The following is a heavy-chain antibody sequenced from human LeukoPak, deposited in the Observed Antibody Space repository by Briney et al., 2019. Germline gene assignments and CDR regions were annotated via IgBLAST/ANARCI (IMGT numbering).Heavy chain of an antibody. J-gene: IGHJ5*02. D-gene: IGHD2-2*02. CDR1: GYTLTSYG. CDR2: ISTQSGNT. Sequence: ASVKVSCEASGYTLTSYGINWMRQAPGQGLEWMGWISTQSGNTNYAQKVQGRLTLTTDRSTNTAYMELRSLRSDDTAVYYCARSDLEYCSSTSCYSLSPWFDPWGQGTLVTVSS. CDR3: ARSDLEYCSSTSCYSLSPWFDP. V-gene: IGHV1-18*01.